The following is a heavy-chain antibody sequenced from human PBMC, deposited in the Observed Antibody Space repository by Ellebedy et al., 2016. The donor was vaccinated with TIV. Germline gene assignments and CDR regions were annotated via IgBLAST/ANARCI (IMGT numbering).Heavy chain of an antibody. Sequence: AASVKVSCKTSGYTFTSYGISWVRQAPGQGLEWMGIIDPSGATTDYAQKFQGRVTMTRDTSTRTVYMELSSLRSEDTAVYYCARDRIVSSTSDLYYGMDVWGQGTTVTVSS. CDR3: ARDRIVSSTSDLYYGMDV. J-gene: IGHJ6*02. CDR2: IDPSGATT. V-gene: IGHV1-46*01. CDR1: GYTFTSYG. D-gene: IGHD5/OR15-5a*01.